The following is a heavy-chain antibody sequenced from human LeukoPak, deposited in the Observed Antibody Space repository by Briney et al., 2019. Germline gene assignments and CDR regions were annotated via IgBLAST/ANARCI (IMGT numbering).Heavy chain of an antibody. D-gene: IGHD6-19*01. J-gene: IGHJ3*02. Sequence: GGSLRLSCAASGFTFSSSEMNWVRQAPGKGLEWVANIKQDGSEKYYVDSVKGRFTISRDNAKNSLYLQMNSLRAEDTAVYYCARDLRQWLVNDAFDIWGQGTMVTVSS. CDR3: ARDLRQWLVNDAFDI. CDR1: GFTFSSSE. V-gene: IGHV3-7*01. CDR2: IKQDGSEK.